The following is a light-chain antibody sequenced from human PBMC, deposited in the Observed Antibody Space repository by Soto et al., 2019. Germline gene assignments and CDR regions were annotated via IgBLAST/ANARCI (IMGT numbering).Light chain of an antibody. Sequence: DFVMTQSPDSLAVSLGERATLDCKSSPSVLYTNNKNYLAWYQQKPGQPPKLLIYWGSTRESGVPDRFSGSGSGTDFTLTISSLQAEDVAVYXXXXXXXXPLTFGGGTKVDI. J-gene: IGKJ4*01. CDR2: WGS. CDR3: XXXXXXPLT. CDR1: PSVLYTNNKNY. V-gene: IGKV4-1*01.